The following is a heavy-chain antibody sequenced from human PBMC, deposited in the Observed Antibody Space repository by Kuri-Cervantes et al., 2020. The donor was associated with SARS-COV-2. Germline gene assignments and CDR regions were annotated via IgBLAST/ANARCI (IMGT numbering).Heavy chain of an antibody. J-gene: IGHJ6*02. CDR1: GFTFSSYW. D-gene: IGHD1-1*01. CDR3: AKTLTTSTVYNYGLDV. Sequence: GGSLRLSCAASGFTFSSYWMSWVRQAPGKGLEWVVGISPYGDNTYSAASVKGRFSVSRDNSKNMLYLQMNSLRADDTAVYYCAKTLTTSTVYNYGLDVWGQGTSVTVSS. CDR2: ISPYGDNT. V-gene: IGHV3-23*01.